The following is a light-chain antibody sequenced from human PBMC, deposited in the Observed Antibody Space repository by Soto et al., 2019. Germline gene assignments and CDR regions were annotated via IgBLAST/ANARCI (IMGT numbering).Light chain of an antibody. CDR2: DAS. Sequence: EIVLTQSPATLSLSPGERATLSCRASQSVSSYLAWYQQRPGQAPRLLIYDASSRATCIPARFSGSGSGTDFTLTISSLEPEDFAVYYCQQRSNWPAVTFGPGTQVDIK. J-gene: IGKJ3*01. CDR3: QQRSNWPAVT. V-gene: IGKV3-11*01. CDR1: QSVSSY.